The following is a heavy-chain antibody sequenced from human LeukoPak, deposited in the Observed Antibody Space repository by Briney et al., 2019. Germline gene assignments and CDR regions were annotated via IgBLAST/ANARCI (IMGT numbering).Heavy chain of an antibody. CDR2: INYGGDT. V-gene: IGHV4-39*01. Sequence: SETLSLTCTVSGDSIKSNNLYWGWIRQPPGKGLEWIGSINYGGDTYYNPSLKSRVTISVDTSQNQFSLKVNSVSVADTAVYFCARPMSNKNYHYWGQGTLVSVSP. CDR3: ARPMSNKNYHY. D-gene: IGHD1-7*01. CDR1: GDSIKSNNLY. J-gene: IGHJ4*02.